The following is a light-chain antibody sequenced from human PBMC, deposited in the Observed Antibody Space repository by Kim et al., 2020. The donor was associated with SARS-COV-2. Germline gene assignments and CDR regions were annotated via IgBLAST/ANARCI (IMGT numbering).Light chain of an antibody. CDR3: QQHNKWPTAPS. J-gene: IGKJ4*01. CDR2: DAA. CDR1: HSIGIN. V-gene: IGKV3-11*01. Sequence: PGKGTTISCRASHSIGINLAWYQQTRGQAPRLLIYDAAIRATGIPDRFSGSGSGTDFTLNISSLDPEDFAIYFCQQHNKWPTAPSFGGGTKVDIK.